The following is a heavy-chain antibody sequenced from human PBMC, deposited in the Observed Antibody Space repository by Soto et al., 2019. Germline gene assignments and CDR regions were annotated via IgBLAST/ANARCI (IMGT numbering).Heavy chain of an antibody. D-gene: IGHD3-3*01. V-gene: IGHV3-23*01. J-gene: IGHJ5*02. CDR2: ISDSGGST. Sequence: GGSLRLSCAASGFTFSSYAMSWVRQAPGKGLEWVSAISDSGGSTYYADSVKGRFTISRDNSKNTLYLQMNGLRAEDTAVYYCAKVGDFWSVYGNNNWFDPWGQGTLVTVSS. CDR1: GFTFSSYA. CDR3: AKVGDFWSVYGNNNWFDP.